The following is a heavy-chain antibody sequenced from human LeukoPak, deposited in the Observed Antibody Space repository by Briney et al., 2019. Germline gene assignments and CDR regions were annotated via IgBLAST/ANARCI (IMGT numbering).Heavy chain of an antibody. CDR3: ARDAFGRSGFDY. V-gene: IGHV4-59*01. D-gene: IGHD3-3*02. CDR1: GDSISSYY. CDR2: IYYSGST. Sequence: PSETLSLTCTVSGDSISSYYWSWIRQPPGKGLEWIGCIYYSGSTKYNPSLKSRVTISRDTSKNQFSLKLSSVTAADTAVYYCARDAFGRSGFDYWGQGTLVTVSS. J-gene: IGHJ4*02.